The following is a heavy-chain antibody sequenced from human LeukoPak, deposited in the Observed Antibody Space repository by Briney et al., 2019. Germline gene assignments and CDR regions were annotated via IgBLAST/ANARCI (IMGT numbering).Heavy chain of an antibody. CDR2: IYYSGST. D-gene: IGHD5-12*01. CDR1: GGSISSGGYY. CDR3: ARHSDYLRAFDY. J-gene: IGHJ4*02. V-gene: IGHV4-31*03. Sequence: SQTLSLTCTVAGGSISSGGYYWSWIRQHPGKDLEWIGYIYYSGSTYYNPSLKSRVTISVDTSKNQFSLKLSSVTAADTAAYYCARHSDYLRAFDYWGQGTLVTVSS.